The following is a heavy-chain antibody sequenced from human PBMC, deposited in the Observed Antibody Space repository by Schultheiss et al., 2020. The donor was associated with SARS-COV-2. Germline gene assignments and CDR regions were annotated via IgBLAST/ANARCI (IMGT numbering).Heavy chain of an antibody. Sequence: GGSLRLYCAASGFTFSSYWMDWVRQAPGKGLQWVANIKQDGSVEHYVDSVRGRFIISRDNAKNTLDLQMNSLRVDDTAVYYCVKEGEEMGTSWGQGTLVTVSS. V-gene: IGHV3-7*03. CDR1: GFTFSSYW. CDR3: VKEGEEMGTS. D-gene: IGHD5-24*01. J-gene: IGHJ4*02. CDR2: IKQDGSVE.